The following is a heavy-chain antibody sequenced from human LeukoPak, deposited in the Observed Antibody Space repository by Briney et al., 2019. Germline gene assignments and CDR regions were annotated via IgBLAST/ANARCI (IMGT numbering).Heavy chain of an antibody. D-gene: IGHD2-15*01. V-gene: IGHV3-66*01. CDR3: ARGGVVYPDSFDI. CDR2: IFSGGGT. J-gene: IGHJ3*02. Sequence: GGSLRLSCAASGFTVSSSYTNWVRQAPGKGLEWVSLIFSGGGTYYADSVKGRFTISRDNSKNTLFLQMNSLRAEDTAVYYCARGGVVYPDSFDIWGRGTMVTVSS. CDR1: GFTVSSSY.